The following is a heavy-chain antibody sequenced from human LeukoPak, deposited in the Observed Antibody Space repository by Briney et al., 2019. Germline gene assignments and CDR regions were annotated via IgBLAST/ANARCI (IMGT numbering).Heavy chain of an antibody. J-gene: IGHJ3*02. CDR1: GGSFSGYY. V-gene: IGHV4-34*03. CDR3: LIGRLTSGRSAFDI. Sequence: PSETLSLTCAVYGGSFSGYYWSWIRQPPGKGLEWIGSIYYSGSTYYNPSLKSRVTISVDTSKNQFSLKLSSVTAADTAVYYCLIGRLTSGRSAFDIWGQGTMVTVSS. CDR2: IYYSGST. D-gene: IGHD3-10*01.